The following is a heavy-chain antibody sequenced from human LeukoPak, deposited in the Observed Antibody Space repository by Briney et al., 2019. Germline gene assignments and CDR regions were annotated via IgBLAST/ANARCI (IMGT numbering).Heavy chain of an antibody. CDR2: ISDSGADT. Sequence: WGSLRLSCAASGITFSRYAMSWVRQAPGKGLEWVSVISDSGADTYYTDSVKGRFTISRDSSKNTLYLQMNSLRAEDTAVYYCAKMGWTAYDYTNYWGQGTLVTVSS. V-gene: IGHV3-23*01. J-gene: IGHJ4*02. CDR1: GITFSRYA. D-gene: IGHD5-12*01. CDR3: AKMGWTAYDYTNY.